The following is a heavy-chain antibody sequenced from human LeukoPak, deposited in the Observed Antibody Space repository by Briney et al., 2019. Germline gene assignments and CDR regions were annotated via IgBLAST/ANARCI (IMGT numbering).Heavy chain of an antibody. CDR1: GGTFSSYA. Sequence: SVKVSCKASGGTFSSYAISWVRQAPGQGLEWMGGIIPIFGTANYAQKFQGRVTITADESTSTAYMELSSLGSEDTAVYYCARYSSSYDYYYYYGMDVWGQGTTVIVSS. D-gene: IGHD6-6*01. CDR2: IIPIFGTA. V-gene: IGHV1-69*13. CDR3: ARYSSSYDYYYYYGMDV. J-gene: IGHJ6*02.